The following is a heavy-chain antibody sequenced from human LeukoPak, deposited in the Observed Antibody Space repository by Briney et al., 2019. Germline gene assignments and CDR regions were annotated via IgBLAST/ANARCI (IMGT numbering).Heavy chain of an antibody. CDR2: ISSSSSPI. CDR1: GFTFSSYS. D-gene: IGHD5-18*01. CDR3: ASFSDTAMAPGWYFDL. Sequence: GGSLRLSCAASGFTFSSYSMNWVRQAPGKGLEWISYISSSSSPIYYAGSVKGRFTTSRDNAKNSLYLQMNSLRVEDTAVYYCASFSDTAMAPGWYFDLWGRGTLVTVSS. V-gene: IGHV3-48*04. J-gene: IGHJ2*01.